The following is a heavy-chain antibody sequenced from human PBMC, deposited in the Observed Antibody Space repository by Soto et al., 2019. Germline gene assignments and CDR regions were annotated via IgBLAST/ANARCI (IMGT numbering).Heavy chain of an antibody. CDR2: ISGSGGST. Sequence: PGGSLRLSCAASGFTFNNYWMHWVRQVPGKGLEWVSAISGSGGSTYYADSVKGRFTISRDNSKNTLYLQMNSLRAEDTAVYYCAKNALEWSYYYYGMDVWGQGTTVTVSS. CDR1: GFTFNNYW. V-gene: IGHV3-23*01. CDR3: AKNALEWSYYYYGMDV. D-gene: IGHD3-3*01. J-gene: IGHJ6*02.